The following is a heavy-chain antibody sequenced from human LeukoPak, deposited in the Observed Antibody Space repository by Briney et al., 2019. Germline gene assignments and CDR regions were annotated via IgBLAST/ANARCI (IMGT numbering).Heavy chain of an antibody. Sequence: ASVKVSCKASGYTFTGYYMHWVRQAPGQGLEWMGGIIPIFGTANYAQKFQGRDTITADKSTSTAYMELSSLRSEDTAVYYCASNHYDSSGYPGLYWGQGTLVTVSS. V-gene: IGHV1-69*06. CDR1: GYTFTGYY. CDR3: ASNHYDSSGYPGLY. CDR2: IIPIFGTA. D-gene: IGHD3-22*01. J-gene: IGHJ4*02.